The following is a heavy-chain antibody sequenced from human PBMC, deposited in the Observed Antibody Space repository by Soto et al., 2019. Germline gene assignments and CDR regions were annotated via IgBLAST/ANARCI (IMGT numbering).Heavy chain of an antibody. CDR3: ARDRAVVVPASPFC. Sequence: GGSLRLSCAASGFTFSSYAMHWVRQAPGKGLEWVAVISYDGSNKYYADSVKGRFTISRDNSKNTLYLQMNSLRAEDTAVYYCARDRAVVVPASPFCWGQGTLVTVSS. CDR1: GFTFSSYA. D-gene: IGHD2-21*02. CDR2: ISYDGSNK. J-gene: IGHJ4*02. V-gene: IGHV3-30-3*01.